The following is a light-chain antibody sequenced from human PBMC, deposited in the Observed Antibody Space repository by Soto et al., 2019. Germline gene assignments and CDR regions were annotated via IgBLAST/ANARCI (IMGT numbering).Light chain of an antibody. CDR3: QQYDNYPLT. CDR1: QSINNW. Sequence: DIKMTQSPSTLSASVGDRVTITCRASQSINNWLAWYQQKPGKAPKFLIYDASNLESGVPSRFSGSASGTEFTLTISSLQPDDFATYYCQQYDNYPLTFGGGTKVDIK. V-gene: IGKV1-5*01. J-gene: IGKJ4*01. CDR2: DAS.